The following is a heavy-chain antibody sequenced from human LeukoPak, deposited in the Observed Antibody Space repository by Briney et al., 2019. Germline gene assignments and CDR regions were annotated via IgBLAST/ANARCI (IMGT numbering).Heavy chain of an antibody. D-gene: IGHD3-16*01. CDR2: INTQTGNP. J-gene: IGHJ3*02. CDR1: GYTFTSYG. Sequence: ASVKVSCKASGYTFTSYGISWVRQAPGQGLEWMGWINTQTGNPTYAQGFTGRFVFSLDTSVSTAYLQISSLKAEDTAVYYCARDLLARLGAFDIWGQGTMVTVSS. CDR3: ARDLLARLGAFDI. V-gene: IGHV7-4-1*02.